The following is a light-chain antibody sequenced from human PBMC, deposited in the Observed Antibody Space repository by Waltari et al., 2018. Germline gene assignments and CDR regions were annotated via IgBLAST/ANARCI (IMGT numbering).Light chain of an antibody. CDR3: HQYYSTPT. J-gene: IGKJ3*01. CDR1: QSVLYSSNNKNY. Sequence: DIVMTQSPDSLAVSLGERATINCKSSQSVLYSSNNKNYLAWYQQKPGQPPKLLIYWASTRESGVPDRFSGSGSGTDFTLTISSLQAEDVAVYYCHQYYSTPTFGPGTKEDIK. CDR2: WAS. V-gene: IGKV4-1*01.